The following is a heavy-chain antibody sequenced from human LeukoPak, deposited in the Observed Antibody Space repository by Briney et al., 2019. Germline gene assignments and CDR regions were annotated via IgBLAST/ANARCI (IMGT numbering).Heavy chain of an antibody. CDR2: INHSGST. J-gene: IGHJ4*02. CDR1: GGSISGYY. D-gene: IGHD3-3*01. V-gene: IGHV4-34*01. CDR3: ARGYRRYYDFWSGYSLFFDY. Sequence: SETLSLTCAVYGGSISGYYWSWIRQPPGKGLEWIGEINHSGSTNYNPSLKSRVTISVDTSKNQFSLKLSSVTAADTAVYYCARGYRRYYDFWSGYSLFFDYWGQGTLVTVSS.